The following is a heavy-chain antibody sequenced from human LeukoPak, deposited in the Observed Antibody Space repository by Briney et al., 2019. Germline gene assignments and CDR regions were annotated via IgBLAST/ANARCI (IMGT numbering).Heavy chain of an antibody. Sequence: SETLSLTCTVSGGSISNNYWSWIRQPPGKGLEWIGYIYYSGSTNYNPSLKSRVTILVDTSKNQFSLKLSSVTAADTAVYYCARSKGYFDYWGQGTLVTVS. CDR3: ARSKGYFDY. CDR1: GGSISNNY. V-gene: IGHV4-59*08. CDR2: IYYSGST. J-gene: IGHJ4*02.